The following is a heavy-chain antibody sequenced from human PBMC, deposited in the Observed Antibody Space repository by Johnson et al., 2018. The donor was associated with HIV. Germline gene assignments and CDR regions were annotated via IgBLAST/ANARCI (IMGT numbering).Heavy chain of an antibody. J-gene: IGHJ3*02. D-gene: IGHD3-22*01. CDR2: TWFDGHNE. CDR1: GFTFSTYG. CDR3: AKDRAEVVVVHDALDM. V-gene: IGHV3-33*06. Sequence: QVQLVESGGGVVQPGRSLRLSCAASGFTFSTYGMHWVRQAPGKGLEWVAVTWFDGHNEYYADSVEGRFTVSRDNTKNTLYLQMNSLRPEDTAVYYCAKDRAEVVVVHDALDMWGQGTMVTVSS.